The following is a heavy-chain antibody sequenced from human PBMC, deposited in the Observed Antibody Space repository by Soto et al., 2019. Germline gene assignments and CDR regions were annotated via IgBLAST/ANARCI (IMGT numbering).Heavy chain of an antibody. Sequence: SGPTLVNPTQTLTLTCTFSGFSLSTSRVGVGWIRQPPGKALEWLALIYWDDDKRYSPSLKTRLTITKDTSKNQVVLTMTNMDPVDTATFYCAHYRIFGDSMYYFASWGKGTLVT. CDR3: AHYRIFGDSMYYFAS. J-gene: IGHJ4*02. CDR2: IYWDDDK. D-gene: IGHD4-17*01. CDR1: GFSLSTSRVG. V-gene: IGHV2-5*02.